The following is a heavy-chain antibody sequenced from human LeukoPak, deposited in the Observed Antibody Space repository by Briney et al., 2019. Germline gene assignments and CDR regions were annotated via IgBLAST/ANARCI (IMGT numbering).Heavy chain of an antibody. CDR3: AKVGIRISLIVVVFTTADDWYFDL. J-gene: IGHJ2*01. CDR2: ISGSGGST. V-gene: IGHV3-23*01. Sequence: PGGSLRLSCAASGFTFSNYAMSWVRQAPGKGLEWVSGISGSGGSTYYADFVKGRLTISRDNSKNTLYLQMDSLRAEDTAVYYCAKVGIRISLIVVVFTTADDWYFDLWGRGTLVTVSS. CDR1: GFTFSNYA. D-gene: IGHD3-22*01.